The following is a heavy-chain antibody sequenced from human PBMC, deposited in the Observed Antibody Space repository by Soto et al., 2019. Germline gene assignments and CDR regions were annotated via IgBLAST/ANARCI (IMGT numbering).Heavy chain of an antibody. CDR2: IYYSGST. CDR1: GCSISSSSYY. V-gene: IGHV4-39*02. D-gene: IGHD3-16*02. Sequence: PSETLSLTCTVSGCSISSSSYYWGWIRQPPGKGLEWIGSIYYSGSTYYNPSLKSRVTISVDTSKNQFSLKLSSVTAADTAVYYCAREGGGDFTFGGVIVPGNDAFDIWGQGTMVTVS. CDR3: AREGGGDFTFGGVIVPGNDAFDI. J-gene: IGHJ3*02.